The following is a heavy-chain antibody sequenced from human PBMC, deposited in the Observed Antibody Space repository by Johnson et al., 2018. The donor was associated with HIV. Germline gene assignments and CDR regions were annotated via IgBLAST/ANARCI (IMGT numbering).Heavy chain of an antibody. CDR2: IYSGGST. Sequence: VQLVESGGGFIQPGGSLRLSCAASGFTVSSNYMSWVRQAPGKGLEWVSVIYSGGSTYYADSVKGRFTISSDNSKNTLYLQMNSLRAEDPAVYYCARAQGDRGAYDAFDIWGQGTMVTISS. CDR3: ARAQGDRGAYDAFDI. V-gene: IGHV3-66*03. CDR1: GFTVSSNY. D-gene: IGHD3-10*01. J-gene: IGHJ3*02.